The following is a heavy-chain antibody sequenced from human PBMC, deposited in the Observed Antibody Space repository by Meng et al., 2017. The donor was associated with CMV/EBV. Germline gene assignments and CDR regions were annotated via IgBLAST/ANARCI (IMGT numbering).Heavy chain of an antibody. D-gene: IGHD3-9*01. V-gene: IGHV1-2*02. Sequence: ASVTVSCKASGYTFPGYYMHWVRQAPGQGLEWMGWINPNRGGTNYAQKFQGRVTMTRDTSISTAYMELSRLRSDDTAVYYCARVLRYFAWSSLGYWGQGTLVTVSS. J-gene: IGHJ4*02. CDR3: ARVLRYFAWSSLGY. CDR2: INPNRGGT. CDR1: GYTFPGYY.